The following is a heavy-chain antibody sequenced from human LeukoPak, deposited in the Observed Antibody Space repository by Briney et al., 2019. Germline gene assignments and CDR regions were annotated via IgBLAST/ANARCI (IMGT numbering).Heavy chain of an antibody. CDR2: TYYRSKWYN. CDR3: ATTVETGDAFDV. J-gene: IGHJ3*01. Sequence: SQTLSLTCAISGDSVSSNSAAWSWIRLSPSRGLEWLGRTYYRSKWYNDYAVSVRSRITINPDTSKNLFSLQLNSVTPEDTAEYYCATTVETGDAFDVWGPGTRVTVSS. CDR1: GDSVSSNSAA. D-gene: IGHD1-1*01. V-gene: IGHV6-1*01.